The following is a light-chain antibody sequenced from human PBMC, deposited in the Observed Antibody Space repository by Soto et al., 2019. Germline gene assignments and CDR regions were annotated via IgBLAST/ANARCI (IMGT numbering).Light chain of an antibody. J-gene: IGKJ1*01. CDR1: QSVSSSY. V-gene: IGKV3-20*01. CDR3: QQYNSYSRT. CDR2: DAS. Sequence: IVLSQSPGTLSLSPGERATLSCRASQSVSSSYLAWYQQKPGQAPRLLIYDASNRATGIPARFSGSGSGTEFTLTISSLQPDDFATYYCQQYNSYSRTFGQGTKVDI.